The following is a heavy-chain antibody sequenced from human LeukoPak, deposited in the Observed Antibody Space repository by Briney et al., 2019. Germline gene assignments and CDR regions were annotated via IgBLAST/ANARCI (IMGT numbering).Heavy chain of an antibody. CDR3: ARAAGSLAYSSGSPNWFDP. CDR1: GGSFSGYY. Sequence: SETLSLTCAVYGGSFSGYYWSLIRQPPGKGLEWIGEINHSGSTNYNPSLKSRVTISVDTSKNQFSLKLSSVTAADTAVYYCARAAGSLAYSSGSPNWFDPWGQGTLVTVSS. V-gene: IGHV4-34*01. CDR2: INHSGST. D-gene: IGHD6-19*01. J-gene: IGHJ5*02.